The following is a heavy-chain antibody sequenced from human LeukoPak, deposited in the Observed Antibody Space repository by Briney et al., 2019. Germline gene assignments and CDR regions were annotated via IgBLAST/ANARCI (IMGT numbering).Heavy chain of an antibody. V-gene: IGHV3-7*01. CDR2: IKQDGSEK. CDR1: GFTFSSYW. D-gene: IGHD3-10*01. Sequence: GGSLRLSCAASGFTFSSYWMSWVRQAPGKVLEWVANIKQDGSEKYYVDSVKGRFTISRDNAKNSLYLQMKSLRTEDTAVYYCARVSFGAFDYWGQGTLVTVSS. J-gene: IGHJ4*02. CDR3: ARVSFGAFDY.